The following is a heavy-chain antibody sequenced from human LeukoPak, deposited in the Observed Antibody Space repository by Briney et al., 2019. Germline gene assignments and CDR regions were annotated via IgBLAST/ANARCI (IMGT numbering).Heavy chain of an antibody. CDR3: ARWSYSSSWFDY. CDR1: GGSISSYY. J-gene: IGHJ4*02. V-gene: IGHV4-59*01. D-gene: IGHD6-13*01. Sequence: PSETLSLTCTVSGGSISSYYWSWIRQPPGKGLEWIGYIYYSGSTNYNPSLKSRVTISVDTSKNQFSLELSSVTAADTAVYYCARWSYSSSWFDYWGQGTLVTVSS. CDR2: IYYSGST.